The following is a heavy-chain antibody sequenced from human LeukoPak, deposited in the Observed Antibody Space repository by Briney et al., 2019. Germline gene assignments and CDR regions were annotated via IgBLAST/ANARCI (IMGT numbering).Heavy chain of an antibody. V-gene: IGHV1-2*02. D-gene: IGHD1-14*01. Sequence: ASVKVSCKASGYTFTGYYMHWVRQAPGEGLEWMGWINPNSGGTNYAQKFQGRVTMTRDTSISTAYMELSRLRSDDTAVYYCARVIPGPGPFDYWGQGTLVTVSS. CDR3: ARVIPGPGPFDY. CDR2: INPNSGGT. J-gene: IGHJ4*02. CDR1: GYTFTGYY.